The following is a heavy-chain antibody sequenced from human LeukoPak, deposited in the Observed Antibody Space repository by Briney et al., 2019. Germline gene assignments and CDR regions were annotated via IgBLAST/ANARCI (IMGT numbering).Heavy chain of an antibody. V-gene: IGHV4-59*01. D-gene: IGHD2-2*01. Sequence: SETLSLTCTVSGGSISSYYWSWIRQPPGKGLEWIGYIYYSGSTNYNPSLKSRVTISVDTSKNQFSLKLSSVTAADTAVYYCAREYCSSTSCYFDYWGQGTLVTVSS. CDR2: IYYSGST. J-gene: IGHJ4*02. CDR3: AREYCSSTSCYFDY. CDR1: GGSISSYY.